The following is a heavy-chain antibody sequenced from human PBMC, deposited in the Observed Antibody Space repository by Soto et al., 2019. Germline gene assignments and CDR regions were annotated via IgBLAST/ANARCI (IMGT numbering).Heavy chain of an antibody. J-gene: IGHJ4*02. Sequence: PSETLSLTCTVSGGSISSYYWSWIRQPPGKGLECIGYIYYTGSTNYNPSLKSRDTISVDTSKNQFSLKLNSVTAADTAVYYCARIRGYFDYWGQGTLVTVSS. V-gene: IGHV4-59*01. CDR1: GGSISSYY. CDR2: IYYTGST. CDR3: ARIRGYFDY. D-gene: IGHD3-10*01.